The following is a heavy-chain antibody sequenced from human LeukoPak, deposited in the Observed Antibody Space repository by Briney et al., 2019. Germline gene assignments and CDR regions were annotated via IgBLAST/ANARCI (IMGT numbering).Heavy chain of an antibody. D-gene: IGHD5-18*01. V-gene: IGHV4-38-2*01. CDR2: IYHSGST. CDR1: GYSISSGYY. J-gene: IGHJ3*02. Sequence: PSETLSLTCAVSGYSISSGYYWGWIRQPPGKGLEWIGSIYHSGSTYYNPSLKSRVTISVDTSKNQFSLKLSSVTAADTAVYYCARRRGSGTQLWKYDAFDIWGQGTLVTVSS. CDR3: ARRRGSGTQLWKYDAFDI.